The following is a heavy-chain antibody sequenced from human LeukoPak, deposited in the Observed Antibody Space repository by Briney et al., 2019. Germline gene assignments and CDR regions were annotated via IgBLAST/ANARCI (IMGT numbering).Heavy chain of an antibody. J-gene: IGHJ4*02. D-gene: IGHD4-17*01. CDR1: GFTFSDYY. CDR2: ISSSGSTI. V-gene: IGHV3-11*04. Sequence: SGGSLRLSCAASGFTFSDYYMSWIRQAPGKGLEWVSYISSSGSTIYYADSVKGRFTISRDNAKNSLYLQMNSLRAEDTAVYYCARTIYGGYPFHRNYWGQGTLVTVSS. CDR3: ARTIYGGYPFHRNY.